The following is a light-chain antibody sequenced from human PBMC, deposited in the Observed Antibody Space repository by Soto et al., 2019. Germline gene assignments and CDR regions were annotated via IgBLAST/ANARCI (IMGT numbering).Light chain of an antibody. CDR1: QGISNS. Sequence: DIQMTQSPSSLSASVGDRVTITCRASQGISNSLAWYQQKPGKVPKLLMYAASTLHSGVPSRFSGSGSGTHFTLTISGLQPEDVATYYCQKYNSAQWTFGQGTKVEIK. J-gene: IGKJ1*01. CDR2: AAS. V-gene: IGKV1-27*01. CDR3: QKYNSAQWT.